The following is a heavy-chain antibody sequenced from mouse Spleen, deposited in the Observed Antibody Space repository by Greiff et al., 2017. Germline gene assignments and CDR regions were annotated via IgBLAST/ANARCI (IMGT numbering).Heavy chain of an antibody. CDR3: ARQLGLQAMDY. CDR1: GYTFTSYW. Sequence: VQLQQPGAELVRPGTSVKLSCKASGYTFTSYWMHWVKQRPGQGLEWIGVIDPSDSYTNYNQKFKGKATLTVDTSSSTAYMQLSSLTSEDSAVYYCARQLGLQAMDYWGQGTSVTVSS. D-gene: IGHD3-1*01. CDR2: IDPSDSYT. V-gene: IGHV1-59*01. J-gene: IGHJ4*01.